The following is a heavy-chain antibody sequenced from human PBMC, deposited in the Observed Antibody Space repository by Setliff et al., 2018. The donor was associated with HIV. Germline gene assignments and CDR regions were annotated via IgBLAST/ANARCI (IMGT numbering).Heavy chain of an antibody. CDR3: ARSPDPYSGTTDY. V-gene: IGHV1-18*04. Sequence: GASVKVSCKASGYTFINYGINWLRQAPGQGLEWMGWINTYNGNTKYAQKFQGRVTVTRDTSINTAYMELSSLRYDDTAIYYCARSPDPYSGTTDYWGQGTLVTVSS. CDR1: GYTFINYG. D-gene: IGHD1-26*01. J-gene: IGHJ4*02. CDR2: INTYNGNT.